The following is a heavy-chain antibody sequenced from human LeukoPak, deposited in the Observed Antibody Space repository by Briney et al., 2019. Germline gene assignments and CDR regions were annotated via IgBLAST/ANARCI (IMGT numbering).Heavy chain of an antibody. D-gene: IGHD3-3*01. V-gene: IGHV4-34*01. CDR1: GGSFSGYY. CDR3: ARGFTISSSGSYYFDY. J-gene: IGHJ4*02. CDR2: INHSGST. Sequence: SETLSLTCAVYGGSFSGYYWSWIRQPPGKGLEWIGEINHSGSTNYNPSLKSRVTISVDTSKNQFSLKLSSVTAADTAVYYCARGFTISSSGSYYFDYWGQGTLVTVSS.